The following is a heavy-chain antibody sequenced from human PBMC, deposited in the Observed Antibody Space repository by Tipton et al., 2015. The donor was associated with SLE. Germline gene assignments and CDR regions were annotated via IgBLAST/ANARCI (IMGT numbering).Heavy chain of an antibody. CDR2: INHRGST. D-gene: IGHD5-24*01. J-gene: IGHJ4*02. CDR1: GGSISSSSSYY. CDR3: ARYTRYNFDY. V-gene: IGHV4-34*01. Sequence: LSLTCAVYGGSISSSSSYYWAWIRQPPGKGVEWIGEINHRGSTNYNPSLKSRVTISVDTSKNQFSLNLSSVTATDTAVYYCARYTRYNFDYWGQGTLVTVSS.